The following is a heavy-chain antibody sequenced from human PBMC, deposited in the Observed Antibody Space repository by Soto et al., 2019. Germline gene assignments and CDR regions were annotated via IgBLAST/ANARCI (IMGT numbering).Heavy chain of an antibody. Sequence: QVQLVESGGGVVQPGRSLRLSCAASGFTFKNYGMHWVRQAPGKGLEWVSVIWHDGKKKNYAGSMKGRFTVSRDDTRNTLYLQMNNLEVEDTAVYYCARDRGSNDPIDYWGQGTLVTVSS. J-gene: IGHJ4*02. D-gene: IGHD1-1*01. CDR3: ARDRGSNDPIDY. V-gene: IGHV3-33*01. CDR2: IWHDGKKK. CDR1: GFTFKNYG.